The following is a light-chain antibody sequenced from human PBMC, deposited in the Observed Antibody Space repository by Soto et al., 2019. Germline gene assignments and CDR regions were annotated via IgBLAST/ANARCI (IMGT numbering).Light chain of an antibody. V-gene: IGLV1-51*02. CDR2: ENN. CDR1: SSNIGNNY. CDR3: GTWDSSLRGWM. J-gene: IGLJ3*02. Sequence: QSVLTQPPSVSAAPGQKVTISCSGSSSNIGNNYVSWYQQLPGTAPKLLIYENNKRPSGIPDRSSGSKSGTSATLGITGLQTGDEADYYCGTWDSSLRGWMFGGGTKLTVL.